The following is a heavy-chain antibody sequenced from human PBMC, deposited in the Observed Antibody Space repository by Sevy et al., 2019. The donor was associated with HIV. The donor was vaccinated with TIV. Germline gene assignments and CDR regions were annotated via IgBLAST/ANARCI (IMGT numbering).Heavy chain of an antibody. D-gene: IGHD1-26*01. Sequence: GGSLRLSCAASGFTFDDYAMHWVRQAPGKGLEWVSGISWNSGNIGYADSVKGRFTISRDNSKNTLYLQMNSLRAEDTAVYYCARGVVGAYYYYGMDVWGQGTTVTVSS. J-gene: IGHJ6*02. CDR1: GFTFDDYA. CDR3: ARGVVGAYYYYGMDV. CDR2: ISWNSGNI. V-gene: IGHV3-9*01.